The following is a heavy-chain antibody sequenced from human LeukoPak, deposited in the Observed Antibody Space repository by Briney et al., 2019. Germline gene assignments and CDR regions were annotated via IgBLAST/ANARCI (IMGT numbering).Heavy chain of an antibody. V-gene: IGHV3-23*01. CDR3: AKGASPYYYGSGSYYNWYFDL. CDR2: ISGSDSST. J-gene: IGHJ2*01. Sequence: GGSLRLSCAASGFTFSNAWMSWVRQAPGKGLEWVSTISGSDSSTYYTDSVKGRFTISRDNSKNTLYLQMNSLRAEDTAVYYCAKGASPYYYGSGSYYNWYFDLWGRGTLVTVSS. CDR1: GFTFSNAW. D-gene: IGHD3-10*01.